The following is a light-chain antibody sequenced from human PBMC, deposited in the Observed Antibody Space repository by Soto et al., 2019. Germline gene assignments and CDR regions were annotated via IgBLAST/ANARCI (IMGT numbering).Light chain of an antibody. Sequence: EIVLTQSPATLSLSPGERATLSCRASQSVRNYLAWYQQKAGQAPRLLIYDASNRATGIPGRFSGSGSGTDFTLTISSLEPYDFAVYYCQQRSNWPWTFGQGTKVEIK. CDR2: DAS. CDR3: QQRSNWPWT. J-gene: IGKJ1*01. CDR1: QSVRNY. V-gene: IGKV3-11*01.